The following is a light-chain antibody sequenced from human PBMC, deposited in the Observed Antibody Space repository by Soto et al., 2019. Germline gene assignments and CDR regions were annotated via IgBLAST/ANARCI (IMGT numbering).Light chain of an antibody. Sequence: DIQLTQFPSFLSASVGDRVTITCRASQGISSYLAWYQQKPGKAPKLLIYAASTLQSGVPSRFSGSGSGTEFTLTISSLQPEDFATYYCQQLNSYPRVTFGGGTKVEIK. CDR3: QQLNSYPRVT. V-gene: IGKV1-9*01. CDR1: QGISSY. CDR2: AAS. J-gene: IGKJ4*01.